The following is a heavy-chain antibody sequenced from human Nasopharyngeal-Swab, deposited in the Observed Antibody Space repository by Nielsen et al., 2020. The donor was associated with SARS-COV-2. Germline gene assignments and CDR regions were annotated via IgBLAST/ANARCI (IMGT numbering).Heavy chain of an antibody. CDR2: ISGSGGST. Sequence: WIRQPGKGLEWVSAISGSGGSTYYADSVKGRFTISRDNSKNTLYLQMNSLRAEDTAVYYCAKDQGALYCSGGSCYSGPQSNYYYGMDVWGQGTTVTVSS. D-gene: IGHD2-15*01. CDR3: AKDQGALYCSGGSCYSGPQSNYYYGMDV. V-gene: IGHV3-23*01. J-gene: IGHJ6*02.